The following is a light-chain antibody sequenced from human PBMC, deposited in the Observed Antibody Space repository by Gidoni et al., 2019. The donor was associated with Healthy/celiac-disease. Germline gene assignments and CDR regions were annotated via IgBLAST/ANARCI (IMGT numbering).Light chain of an antibody. CDR1: QDISNY. CDR3: QQYDNLPYT. V-gene: IGKV1-33*01. Sequence: DIQMTQSPSSLSASVGDSVTITCQASQDISNYLNWYQQKPGKAPKLLIYDASNLETGVPSRFSGSGSGTDVTFTIRSLQPEDIATYYCQQYDNLPYTFGQGTKLEIK. CDR2: DAS. J-gene: IGKJ2*01.